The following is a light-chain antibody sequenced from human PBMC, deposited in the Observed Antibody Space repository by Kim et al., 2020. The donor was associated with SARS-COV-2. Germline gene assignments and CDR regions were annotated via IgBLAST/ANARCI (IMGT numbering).Light chain of an antibody. Sequence: EIVMTQSPATLSVSPGERATLSCRASQSVSINLAWYQQRPSQAPRLLIYGASIRATGIPARFSGSGSGTEFTLTISSLQSEDFAAYYCQQYNNWPLTFGGGTKVDIK. CDR1: QSVSIN. V-gene: IGKV3-15*01. J-gene: IGKJ4*01. CDR2: GAS. CDR3: QQYNNWPLT.